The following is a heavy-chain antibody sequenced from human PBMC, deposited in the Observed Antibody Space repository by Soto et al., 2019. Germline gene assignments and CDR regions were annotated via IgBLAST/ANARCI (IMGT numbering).Heavy chain of an antibody. V-gene: IGHV3-23*01. Sequence: EVQLLESGGGLVQPGGSLRLSCAASGFTFSSYAMSWVRQAPGKGLEWVSVIPGRGGSTYYADSVKGRFTITRDNSKNTLYLQMNSPRTEDTAVYYCAKGALATVTAPIVYWGQGTLVTVSS. CDR3: AKGALATVTAPIVY. D-gene: IGHD4-17*01. J-gene: IGHJ4*02. CDR2: IPGRGGST. CDR1: GFTFSSYA.